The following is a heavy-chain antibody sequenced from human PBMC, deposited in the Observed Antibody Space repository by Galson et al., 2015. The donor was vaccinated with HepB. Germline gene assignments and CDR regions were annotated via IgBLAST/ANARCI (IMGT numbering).Heavy chain of an antibody. Sequence: SLRLSCAASGFIVSDNDMSWVRQAPGKGLEWVSIIYSGGNTYYSDSVKGRFTISRDNSRNTVFLQMTSLRPEDTAVYSCARQVGAVYYDISGYLISWGQGTLVTVSS. CDR2: IYSGGNT. CDR3: ARQVGAVYYDISGYLIS. J-gene: IGHJ5*02. D-gene: IGHD3-22*01. CDR1: GFIVSDND. V-gene: IGHV3-66*04.